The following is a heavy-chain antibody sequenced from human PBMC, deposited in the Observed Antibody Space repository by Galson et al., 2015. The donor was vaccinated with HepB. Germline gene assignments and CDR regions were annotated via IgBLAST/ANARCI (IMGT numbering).Heavy chain of an antibody. CDR1: GGSINSGNYY. J-gene: IGHJ4*02. V-gene: IGHV4-39*01. CDR3: ARRWNSGGNSFDS. Sequence: SETLSLTCTVSGGSINSGNYYWDWIRQLPGKGLERIGSIYYSGSTFYNPSLQSRVTISGDMSKNQFSLKLSSVTAADTAVYYCARRWNSGGNSFDSWGQGTLVTISS. D-gene: IGHD4-23*01. CDR2: IYYSGST.